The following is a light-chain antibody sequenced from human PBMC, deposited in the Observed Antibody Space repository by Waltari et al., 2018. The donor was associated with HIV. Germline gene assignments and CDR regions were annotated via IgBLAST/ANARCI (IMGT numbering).Light chain of an antibody. V-gene: IGLV8-61*01. CDR3: VLFMGNGIWV. Sequence: QTVVTQETSFSVSPGGTVTLTCGLSSGSVSTSYYPLWYQQTPGQAPRTLIYSTNTRSSGVPDRFSGSILGNKAALTITGAQADDESDYYCVLFMGNGIWVFGGGTKLTVL. J-gene: IGLJ3*02. CDR1: SGSVSTSYY. CDR2: STN.